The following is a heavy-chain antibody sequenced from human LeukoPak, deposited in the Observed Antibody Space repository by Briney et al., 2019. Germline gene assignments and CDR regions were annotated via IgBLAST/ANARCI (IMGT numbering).Heavy chain of an antibody. V-gene: IGHV1-69*06. Sequence: PVKVSCKASGGTFSSYAISWVRQAPGQGLEWMGGIIPIFGTANYAQKFQGRVTITADKSTSTAYMELSSLRSEDTAVYYCARALYCSGGSCYSGAFDIWGQGTMVTVSS. CDR3: ARALYCSGGSCYSGAFDI. CDR1: GGTFSSYA. D-gene: IGHD2-15*01. J-gene: IGHJ3*02. CDR2: IIPIFGTA.